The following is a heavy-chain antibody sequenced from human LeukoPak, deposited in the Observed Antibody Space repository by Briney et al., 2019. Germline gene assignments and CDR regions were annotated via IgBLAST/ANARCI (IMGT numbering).Heavy chain of an antibody. V-gene: IGHV3-30-3*01. J-gene: IGHJ3*02. Sequence: PGGSLRLSCAASGFTFSSYAMHWVRQAPGKGLEWVAVISYDGSNKYYADSVKGRFTISRDNSKNTLYLQMNSLRAEDTAVYYCARDYGAQKAAFDIWGQGTMVTVSS. CDR1: GFTFSSYA. CDR2: ISYDGSNK. CDR3: ARDYGAQKAAFDI. D-gene: IGHD3-10*01.